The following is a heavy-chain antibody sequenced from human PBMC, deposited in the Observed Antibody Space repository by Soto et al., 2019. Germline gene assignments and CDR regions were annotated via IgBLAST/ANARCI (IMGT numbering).Heavy chain of an antibody. CDR1: GFAFSSYC. CDR2: ISSDGRNT. CDR3: IKASTVTGGGGYR. D-gene: IGHD6-19*01. J-gene: IGHJ5*02. V-gene: IGHV3-74*01. Sequence: EVQLVESGGGLVQPGGSLRLSCAASGFAFSSYCMQWVRQAPGKGPVWVSRISSDGRNTTYADFVKGRFTITRDNAENTLHLQMTSLTDADTAVYYCIKASTVTGGGGYRWGQGTLGTVSS.